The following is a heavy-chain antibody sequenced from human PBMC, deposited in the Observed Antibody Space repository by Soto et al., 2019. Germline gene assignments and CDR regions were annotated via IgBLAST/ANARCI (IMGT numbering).Heavy chain of an antibody. CDR2: IYYSGST. CDR3: ARTYGSGTHAHYFDY. V-gene: IGHV4-39*02. CDR1: GGPISSSSYY. Sequence: SETLSLTCTVSGGPISSSSYYWGWIRQPPGKGLEWIGSIYYSGSTYYNPSLKSRVTISVDTSKNHFSLKLSSVTAADTAVYYCARTYGSGTHAHYFDYWGQATLVTVAS. D-gene: IGHD2-15*01. J-gene: IGHJ4*02.